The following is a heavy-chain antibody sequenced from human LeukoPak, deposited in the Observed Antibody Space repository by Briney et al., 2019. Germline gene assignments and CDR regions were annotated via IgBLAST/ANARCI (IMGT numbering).Heavy chain of an antibody. V-gene: IGHV1-18*01. CDR2: ISAYNGNT. D-gene: IGHD3-22*01. CDR1: GYTFTSYG. CDR3: ARDDQNTYYYDSSGFLGL. J-gene: IGHJ4*02. Sequence: ASVKVSCTASGYTFTSYGISWVRQAPGQGLEWMGWISAYNGNTNYAQKLQGRVTMTTGTSTSTAYMELRSLRSDDTAVYYCARDDQNTYYYDSSGFLGLWGQGTLVTVSS.